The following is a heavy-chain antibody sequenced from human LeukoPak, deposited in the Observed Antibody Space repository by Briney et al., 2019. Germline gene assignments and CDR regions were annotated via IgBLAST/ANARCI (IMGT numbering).Heavy chain of an antibody. D-gene: IGHD3-22*01. Sequence: GGSLRLSCVASGFTFSTHAMSWVRLAPGRGLEWVSAIGGSDGSTYYADSVKGRFTIPRDNSKDTLYLQMNSLRAEDTAVYYCANTYQRYYYDSSGYAQFDYWGQGTLVTVSS. CDR3: ANTYQRYYYDSSGYAQFDY. CDR1: GFTFSTHA. V-gene: IGHV3-23*01. CDR2: IGGSDGST. J-gene: IGHJ4*02.